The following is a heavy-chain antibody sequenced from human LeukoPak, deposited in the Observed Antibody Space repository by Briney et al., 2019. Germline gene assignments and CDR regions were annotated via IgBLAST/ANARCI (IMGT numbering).Heavy chain of an antibody. D-gene: IGHD2-2*01. CDR2: LGGSGGSI. J-gene: IGHJ4*02. V-gene: IGHV3-23*01. CDR3: AKGVDGYCSSDSCYAYDC. Sequence: GGSLRLSCAASGFTFNNYAMSWVRQAPGEGLEWVSGLGGSGGSINYADSVKGRFTISRDNSKNTLYLQMNSLRAEDTAVYWCAKGVDGYCSSDSCYAYDCWGQGTLVTVSS. CDR1: GFTFNNYA.